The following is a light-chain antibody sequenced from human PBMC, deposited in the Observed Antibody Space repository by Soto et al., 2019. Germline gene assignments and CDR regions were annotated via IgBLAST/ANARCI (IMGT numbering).Light chain of an antibody. CDR1: QSVGSNS. CDR2: GAS. CDR3: QQYGTSPPLT. V-gene: IGKV3-20*01. Sequence: EFVLTQSPGTLSLSPGERATLSCRASQSVGSNSLAWYQQKPGQAPRILIYGASTRATAIPDRFSGSGSGTDFTLTISRLEPEDFAVYYCQQYGTSPPLTFGGGTKVEIK. J-gene: IGKJ4*01.